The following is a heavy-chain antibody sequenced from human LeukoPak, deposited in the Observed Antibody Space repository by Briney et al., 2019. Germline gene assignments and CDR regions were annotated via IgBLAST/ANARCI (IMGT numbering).Heavy chain of an antibody. Sequence: PGGSLRPSCAASGFSFSNYWMHWVRQAPGKGLVWVTRVNSDGSATYYADSVQGRFTISRDNAKNTLYLQMNSLRAEDTAMYFCAKGPNYFDSWGQGTLVTVSS. J-gene: IGHJ4*02. V-gene: IGHV3-74*01. CDR1: GFSFSNYW. CDR3: AKGPNYFDS. CDR2: VNSDGSAT.